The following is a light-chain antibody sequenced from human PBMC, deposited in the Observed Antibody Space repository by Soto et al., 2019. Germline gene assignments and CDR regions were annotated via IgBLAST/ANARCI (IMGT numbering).Light chain of an antibody. Sequence: DTQMTQSPSTLSASVGDRVTITCRASQSISNRLAWYQQKPGKAPKYLIYDASSLESGAPSRFSGRGSGTEFTLTISSLQPDDFATYYCQQYNSYWTFGQGTKVDIK. CDR1: QSISNR. V-gene: IGKV1-5*01. J-gene: IGKJ1*01. CDR3: QQYNSYWT. CDR2: DAS.